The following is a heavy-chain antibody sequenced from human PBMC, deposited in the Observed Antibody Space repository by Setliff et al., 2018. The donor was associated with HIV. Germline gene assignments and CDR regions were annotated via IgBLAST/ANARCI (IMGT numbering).Heavy chain of an antibody. CDR1: GFTSSSYW. V-gene: IGHV3-7*01. CDR2: IKEDGSET. D-gene: IGHD1-26*01. Sequence: PGGSLRLSCAASGFTSSSYWMSLVRQAPGKGLEWVANIKEDGSETFYVDSVKGQFTMSRINAKKLVYLKMNSLKVEDTAVYYRARDATRGGDFDFWGQGALVTVSS. CDR3: ARDATRGGDFDF. J-gene: IGHJ4*02.